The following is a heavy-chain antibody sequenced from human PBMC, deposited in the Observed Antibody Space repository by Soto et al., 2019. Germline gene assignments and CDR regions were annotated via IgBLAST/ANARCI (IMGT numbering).Heavy chain of an antibody. CDR1: GYTFSEYS. V-gene: IGHV3-48*02. CDR3: ARKHPYSSGWWGVGY. J-gene: IGHJ4*02. Sequence: PGGSLRLSCVASGYTFSEYSMNWVRQAPGKGLEWVSYFGTSRKYIFYADSVRGRFTISRDDARNSLYLQLNSLRDEDTAVYYCARKHPYSSGWWGVGYWGQGTLVTVSS. D-gene: IGHD6-19*01. CDR2: FGTSRKYI.